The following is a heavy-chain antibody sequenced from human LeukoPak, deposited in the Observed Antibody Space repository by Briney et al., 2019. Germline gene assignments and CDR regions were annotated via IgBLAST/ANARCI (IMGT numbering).Heavy chain of an antibody. CDR2: INHSGST. D-gene: IGHD6-13*01. CDR1: GGSFSGYY. V-gene: IGHV4-34*01. J-gene: IGHJ4*02. Sequence: PSETLSLTCAAYGGSFSGYYWSWIRQPPGKGLEWIGEINHSGSTYYNPSLKSRVTISVDRSKNQFSLKLSSVTAADTAVYYCARVAAAGKVDYWGQGTLVTVSS. CDR3: ARVAAAGKVDY.